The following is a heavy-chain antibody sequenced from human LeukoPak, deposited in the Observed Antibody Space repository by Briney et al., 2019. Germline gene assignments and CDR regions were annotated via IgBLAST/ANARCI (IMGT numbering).Heavy chain of an antibody. CDR1: GGSFSGYY. CDR2: INHSGST. D-gene: IGHD3-3*01. V-gene: IGHV4-34*01. Sequence: KPSETLSLTCAVYGGSFSGYYWSWIRQPPVKGLEWIGEINHSGSTNYNPSLKSRVTISVDTSKNQFSLKLSSVTAADTAVYYCARGEVRFLEWLEYYYYYYGMDVWGQGTTVTVSS. J-gene: IGHJ6*02. CDR3: ARGEVRFLEWLEYYYYYYGMDV.